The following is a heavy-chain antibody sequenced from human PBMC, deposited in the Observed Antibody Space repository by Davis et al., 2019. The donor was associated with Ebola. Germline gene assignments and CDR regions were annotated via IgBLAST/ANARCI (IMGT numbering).Heavy chain of an antibody. J-gene: IGHJ1*01. V-gene: IGHV3-30-3*01. CDR3: ARVKWELILAEYFQH. D-gene: IGHD1-26*01. CDR2: ISYDGSNK. CDR1: GFTFSSYA. Sequence: GGSLRLSCAASGFTFSSYAMHWVRQAPGKGLEWVAVISYDGSNKYYADSVKGRFTISRDNSKNTLYLQMNSLRAEDTAVYYCARVKWELILAEYFQHWGQGTLVTVSS.